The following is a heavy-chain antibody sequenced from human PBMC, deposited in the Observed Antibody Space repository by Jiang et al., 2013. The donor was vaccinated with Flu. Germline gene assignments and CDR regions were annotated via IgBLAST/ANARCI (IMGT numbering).Heavy chain of an antibody. CDR1: GFTFSSYG. J-gene: IGHJ3*02. CDR2: IWYDGSNK. Sequence: VQLVESGGGVVQPGRSLRLSCAASGFTFSSYGMHWVRQAPGKGLEWVAVIWYDGSNKYYADSVKGRFTISRDNSKNTLYLQMNSLRAEDTAVYYCARDYSSGWSGDDAFDIWGRGTMVTVSS. D-gene: IGHD6-19*01. V-gene: IGHV3-33*01. CDR3: ARDYSSGWSGDDAFDI.